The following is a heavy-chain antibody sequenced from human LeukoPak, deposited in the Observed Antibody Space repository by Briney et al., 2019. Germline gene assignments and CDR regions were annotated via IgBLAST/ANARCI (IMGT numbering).Heavy chain of an antibody. J-gene: IGHJ4*02. CDR2: INPNSGGT. V-gene: IGHV1-2*02. CDR1: GYTFTGYY. CDR3: ARPLSGSYDYFDY. Sequence: ASVKVSCKASGYTFTGYYVHWVRQAPGQGLEWLGWINPNSGGTNYAQKFQGRVTMTRDTSVSTAYMELSRLRSDDTAVYYCARPLSGSYDYFDYWGQGTLVTVSS. D-gene: IGHD1-26*01.